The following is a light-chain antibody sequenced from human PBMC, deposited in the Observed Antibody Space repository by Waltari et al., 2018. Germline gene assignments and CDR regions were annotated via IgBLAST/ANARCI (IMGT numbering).Light chain of an antibody. CDR2: DIS. CDR1: QSVSRY. CDR3: HQHNNWPYT. J-gene: IGKJ2*01. V-gene: IGKV3-11*01. Sequence: EIVLTQSPATLSFFPGERVTLSCRASQSVSRYMAWYQQKPGQAPRLLIYDISNRATGIPARFSGSGSGSDFTLTSSSLEPEDFAVYYCHQHNNWPYTFGQGTKLES.